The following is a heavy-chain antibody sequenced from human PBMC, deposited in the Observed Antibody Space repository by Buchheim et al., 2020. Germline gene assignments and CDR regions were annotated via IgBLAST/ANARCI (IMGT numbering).Heavy chain of an antibody. CDR3: ARRGHYYGSGSYGEWDY. Sequence: QVQLQQWGAGLLKPSETLSLTCAVYGGSFSGYYWSWIRQPPGKGLEWIGEINHSGSTNYNPSLKSRVTISVETSKNQFSLKLSSVTAADTAVYYCARRGHYYGSGSYGEWDYWGQGTL. CDR2: INHSGST. D-gene: IGHD3-10*01. CDR1: GGSFSGYY. V-gene: IGHV4-34*01. J-gene: IGHJ4*02.